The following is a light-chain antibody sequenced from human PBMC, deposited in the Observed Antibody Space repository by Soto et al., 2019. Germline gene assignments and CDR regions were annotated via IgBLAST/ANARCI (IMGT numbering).Light chain of an antibody. CDR1: QSISSW. CDR3: QHYNDYSRI. Sequence: DIQMTQSPSTLSASIGDRVTITCRASQSISSWLAWYQQKPGKAPKLLIYMASNLQIDVPSRFSGSGSGTEFTLTISSLQPDDFATYYCQHYNDYSRIFGQGTKVEIK. V-gene: IGKV1-5*03. CDR2: MAS. J-gene: IGKJ1*01.